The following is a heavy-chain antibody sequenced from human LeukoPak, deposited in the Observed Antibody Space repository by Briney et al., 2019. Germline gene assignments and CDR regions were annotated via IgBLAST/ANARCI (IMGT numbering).Heavy chain of an antibody. Sequence: GGSLRLSCAASGFTFSSYWMSWVRQAPGKGLEWVANIKQDGSEKYYVDSVKGRFTISRDNAKNSLYLQMNSLRAEDTAVYYCTSKIPIVATIIWHDAFDIWGQGAMVTVSS. CDR3: TSKIPIVATIIWHDAFDI. CDR2: IKQDGSEK. J-gene: IGHJ3*02. D-gene: IGHD5-12*01. CDR1: GFTFSSYW. V-gene: IGHV3-7*01.